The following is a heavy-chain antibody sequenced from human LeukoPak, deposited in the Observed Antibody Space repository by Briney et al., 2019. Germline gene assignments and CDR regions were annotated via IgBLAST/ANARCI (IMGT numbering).Heavy chain of an antibody. D-gene: IGHD3-9*01. V-gene: IGHV4-34*01. Sequence: SETLSLTCAVYGGSFSGYYWSWIRQPPGKGLEWIGSIYYSGSTYYNPSLKSRVTISVDTSKNQFSLKLSSVTAADTAVYYCARDRVLTGSGTFDYWGQGTLVTVSS. J-gene: IGHJ4*02. CDR2: IYYSGST. CDR1: GGSFSGYY. CDR3: ARDRVLTGSGTFDY.